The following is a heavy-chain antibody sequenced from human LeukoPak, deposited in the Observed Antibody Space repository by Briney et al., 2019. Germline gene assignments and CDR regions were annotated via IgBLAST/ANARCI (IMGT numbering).Heavy chain of an antibody. CDR3: ARHGKYSSGQGWLDP. J-gene: IGHJ5*02. V-gene: IGHV1-69*04. CDR1: GGTFSSYA. CDR2: IIPILGIA. D-gene: IGHD6-19*01. Sequence: SVKVSCKASGGTFSSYAISWVRQAPGQGLEWMGRIIPILGIANYAQKFQGRVTITADKSTSTAYMELSSLRSEDTAVYYCARHGKYSSGQGWLDPWGQGTLVTVSS.